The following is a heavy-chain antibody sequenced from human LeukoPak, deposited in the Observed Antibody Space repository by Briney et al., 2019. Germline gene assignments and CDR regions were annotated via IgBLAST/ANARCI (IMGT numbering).Heavy chain of an antibody. V-gene: IGHV3-33*06. CDR3: AKDLDYYMDV. Sequence: GGSLRLSCAASGFIFSSYGMHWVRQAPGKGLEWVAIIWYDGSNKYYADSVKGRFTISRDNSKNTLYLQMNSLRAEGTAVYYCAKDLDYYMDVWGKGTTVTVSS. CDR2: IWYDGSNK. J-gene: IGHJ6*03. CDR1: GFIFSSYG.